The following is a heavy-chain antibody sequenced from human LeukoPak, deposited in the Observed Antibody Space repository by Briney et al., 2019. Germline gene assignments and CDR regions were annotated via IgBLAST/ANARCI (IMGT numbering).Heavy chain of an antibody. D-gene: IGHD5-24*01. V-gene: IGHV3-74*01. CDR1: GFTFSRYW. CDR2: INTDGIST. Sequence: PGGSLRLSCVASGFTFSRYWMHWVRQAPGKGLVWVSRINTDGISTNYADSVEGRFTISRDNAKNTLYLQMNSLRAEDTAVYYCARDSRDVRTNGDYWGHGTLVTVSS. J-gene: IGHJ4*01. CDR3: ARDSRDVRTNGDY.